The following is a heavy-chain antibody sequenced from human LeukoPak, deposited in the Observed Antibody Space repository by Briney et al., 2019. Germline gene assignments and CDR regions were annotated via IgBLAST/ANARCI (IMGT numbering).Heavy chain of an antibody. D-gene: IGHD6-25*01. Sequence: GFLRLSCAASGFTVNNNYMNWVRQAPGKGLEWVSVISSGGSTYYADSVKGRFTISRDNSKNTLYLQMNSLRVEDTAVYYCGRDLIGTAASWDCWGQGTLVTVSS. CDR3: GRDLIGTAASWDC. J-gene: IGHJ4*02. CDR1: GFTVNNNY. CDR2: ISSGGST. V-gene: IGHV3-53*01.